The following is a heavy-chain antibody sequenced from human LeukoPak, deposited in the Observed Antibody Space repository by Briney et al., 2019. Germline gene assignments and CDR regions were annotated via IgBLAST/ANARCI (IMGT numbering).Heavy chain of an antibody. V-gene: IGHV3-23*01. CDR3: AKDPPYGGNSNPYSDY. CDR2: ISGSGSST. J-gene: IGHJ4*02. CDR1: GFAFSNYA. D-gene: IGHD4-23*01. Sequence: GGSLRLSCAASGFAFSNYAMSWVRQAPGKGLEWVSGISGSGSSTYYADSVKGRFTISRDNSKNTLSLQMNSLRAEDTAVYYCAKDPPYGGNSNPYSDYWGQGTLVTVSS.